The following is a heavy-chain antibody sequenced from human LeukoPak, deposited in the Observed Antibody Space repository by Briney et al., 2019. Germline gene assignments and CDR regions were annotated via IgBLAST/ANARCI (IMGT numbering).Heavy chain of an antibody. V-gene: IGHV3-74*01. J-gene: IGHJ5*02. D-gene: IGHD2-15*01. CDR1: GVTFSSYW. CDR2: INSDGSST. CDR3: ASLSFTGFDP. Sequence: GGSLRLSCAASGVTFSSYWMHWVRQAPGKGLVWVSRINSDGSSTSYADSVKGRFTISRDNAKNTLYLQMNNLRAEDTAVYYCASLSFTGFDPWGQGTLVTVSS.